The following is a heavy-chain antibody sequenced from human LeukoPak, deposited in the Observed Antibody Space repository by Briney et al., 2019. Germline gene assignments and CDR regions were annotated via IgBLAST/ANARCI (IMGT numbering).Heavy chain of an antibody. CDR1: GFTFSSYS. CDR2: ISSSSSYI. CDR3: ARDLVRTVTTFDY. J-gene: IGHJ4*02. D-gene: IGHD4-17*01. Sequence: PGGSLRLSCAASGFTFSSYSMNWVRQAPGKGLEWVSSISSSSSYIYYADSVTGRFTISRDNAKNSLYLQMNSLRAEDTAVYYCARDLVRTVTTFDYWGQGTLVTVSS. V-gene: IGHV3-21*01.